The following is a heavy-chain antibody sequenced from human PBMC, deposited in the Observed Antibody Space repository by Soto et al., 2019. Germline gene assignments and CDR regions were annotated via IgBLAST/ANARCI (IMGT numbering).Heavy chain of an antibody. Sequence: SETLSLTCAVYGGSFSGYYWSWIRQPPGKGLEWIGEINHSGSTYYNPSLNSRVTISVDTSENQFSLRLTSVTAADTAVYYCARQVVDGTGAGAGSFDYRAQGTLVPVSS. CDR2: INHSGST. CDR1: GGSFSGYY. V-gene: IGHV4-34*01. D-gene: IGHD3-10*01. J-gene: IGHJ4*02. CDR3: ARQVVDGTGAGAGSFDY.